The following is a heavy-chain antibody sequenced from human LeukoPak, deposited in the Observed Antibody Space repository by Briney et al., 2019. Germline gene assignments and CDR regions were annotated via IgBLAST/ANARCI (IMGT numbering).Heavy chain of an antibody. J-gene: IGHJ6*02. CDR3: ARDSVSSSPYYYYYYGMDV. D-gene: IGHD6-6*01. CDR2: ISSSSSYI. Sequence: GGSLRLSCAASGFXFSSYSINWVRQAPGKGLQWVSSISSSSSYIYYADSVKGRFTISRDNAKNSLYLQMNSLRAEDTAVYYCARDSVSSSPYYYYYYGMDVWGQGTTVTVSS. V-gene: IGHV3-21*01. CDR1: GFXFSSYS.